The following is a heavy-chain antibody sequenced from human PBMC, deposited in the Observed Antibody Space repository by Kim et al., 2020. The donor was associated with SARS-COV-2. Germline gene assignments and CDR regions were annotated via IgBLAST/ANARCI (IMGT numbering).Heavy chain of an antibody. Sequence: SETLSLTCAVSGGSISSSNWWSWVRQPPGKGLEWIGEIYHSGSTNYNPSLKSRVTISVDKSKNQFSLKLSSVTAADTAVYYCARAVYDDYYYYGMDVWGQGTTVTVSS. J-gene: IGHJ6*02. D-gene: IGHD3-16*01. CDR3: ARAVYDDYYYYGMDV. CDR1: GGSISSSNW. CDR2: IYHSGST. V-gene: IGHV4-4*02.